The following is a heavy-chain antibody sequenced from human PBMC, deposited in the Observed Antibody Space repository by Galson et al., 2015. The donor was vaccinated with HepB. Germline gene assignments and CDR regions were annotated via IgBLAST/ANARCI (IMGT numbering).Heavy chain of an antibody. V-gene: IGHV5-51*03. J-gene: IGHJ4*02. Sequence: QSGAEVKKPGESLKISCKGSGYSFTSYWIGWVRQMPGKGLEWMGIIYPGDSDSRYSPSFQGQVTMSADKSISTAYLQWSSLKASDTAMYYCARRFRRGFPLSSVGYHFDFWGQGTPVTVSS. CDR1: GYSFTSYW. CDR2: IYPGDSDS. CDR3: ARRFRRGFPLSSVGYHFDF. D-gene: IGHD2/OR15-2a*01.